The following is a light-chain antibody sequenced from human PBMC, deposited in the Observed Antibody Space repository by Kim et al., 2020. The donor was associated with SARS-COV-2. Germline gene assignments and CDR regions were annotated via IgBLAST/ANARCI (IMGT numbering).Light chain of an antibody. V-gene: IGLV2-14*03. J-gene: IGLJ3*02. CDR3: SSYTSSSTWV. CDR1: SSDVGGYNN. CDR2: DVS. Sequence: GQSITISSSGTSSDVGGYNNVSWYQQHPGKAPKLMIYDVSNRPSGVSNRFSGSKSGNTASLTISGLQAEDEADYYCSSYTSSSTWVFGGGTKVTVL.